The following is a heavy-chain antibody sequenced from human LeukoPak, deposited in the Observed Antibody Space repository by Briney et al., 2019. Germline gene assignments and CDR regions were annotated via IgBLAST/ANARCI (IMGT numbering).Heavy chain of an antibody. CDR3: ARQPAATAAFDI. V-gene: IGHV4-59*08. CDR2: IYYSGGDM. CDR1: GVSINNYY. J-gene: IGHJ3*02. Sequence: SETLSLTCTVSGVSINNYYWSWLRQPPGKGLEWIGYIYYSGGDMNYNPSLKSRLTISVDTSKNQISLMLTSMTAADTAVYYCARQPAATAAFDIWAQGTMVTVSS. D-gene: IGHD5-18*01.